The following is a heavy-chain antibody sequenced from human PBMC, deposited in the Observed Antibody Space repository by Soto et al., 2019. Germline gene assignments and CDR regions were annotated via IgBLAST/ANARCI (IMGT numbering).Heavy chain of an antibody. Sequence: SVKVSCKASGGTFSSYTISWVRQAPGQGLEWMGRIIPILGIANYAQKFQGRVTITADKSTSTAYMELSSLRSEDTAVYYCARDRCSRTSCYPARANWFDPWGQGTLVTVFS. CDR3: ARDRCSRTSCYPARANWFDP. CDR1: GGTFSSYT. J-gene: IGHJ5*02. D-gene: IGHD2-2*01. CDR2: IIPILGIA. V-gene: IGHV1-69*04.